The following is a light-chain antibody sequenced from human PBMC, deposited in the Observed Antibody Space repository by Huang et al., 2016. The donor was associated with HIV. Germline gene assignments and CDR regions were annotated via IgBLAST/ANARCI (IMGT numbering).Light chain of an antibody. J-gene: IGKJ3*01. Sequence: EIVLTQSPGTLSLSPGERATLSCRTSQSVSATYLAWYQQKPGQAPRLLISDASTRATGITDRFSGSGSETDFTLTISRLEPEDFAVYYCQLYGSSPLFTFGPGTKVDLK. CDR1: QSVSATY. V-gene: IGKV3-20*01. CDR3: QLYGSSPLFT. CDR2: DAS.